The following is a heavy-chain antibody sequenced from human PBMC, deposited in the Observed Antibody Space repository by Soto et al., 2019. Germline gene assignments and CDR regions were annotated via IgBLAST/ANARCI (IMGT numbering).Heavy chain of an antibody. V-gene: IGHV4-61*01. Sequence: SETLSLTCTVSGGSVSSGSYYWSWIRQPPGKGLEWIGYIYYSGSTNYNPSLKSRVTISVDTSKNQFSLKLSSVTAADTAVYYCARGQSEQWLVPLPNYWGQGTLVTVSS. CDR1: GGSVSSGSYY. CDR2: IYYSGST. D-gene: IGHD6-19*01. CDR3: ARGQSEQWLVPLPNY. J-gene: IGHJ4*02.